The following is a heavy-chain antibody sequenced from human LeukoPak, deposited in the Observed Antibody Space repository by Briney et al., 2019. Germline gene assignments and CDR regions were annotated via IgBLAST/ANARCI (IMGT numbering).Heavy chain of an antibody. J-gene: IGHJ4*02. CDR2: TYYSGST. CDR1: GGSTSSYY. V-gene: IGHV4-59*01. D-gene: IGHD3-9*01. Sequence: SETLSLTCTVSGGSTSSYYWSWIRQPPGKGLEWIGYTYYSGSTNYNPSLKSRVTISVDTSKTPFSLQLSSVTAADTAVYYCARGSGYDILTGYPAPNFDYRGQGTLVTVSS. CDR3: ARGSGYDILTGYPAPNFDY.